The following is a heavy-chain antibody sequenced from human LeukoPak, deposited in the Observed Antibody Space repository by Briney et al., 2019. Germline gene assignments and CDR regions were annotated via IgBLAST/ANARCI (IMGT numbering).Heavy chain of an antibody. CDR1: GFSVSSTY. Sequence: GGSLRLSCAASGFSVSSTYMNWVRQAPGKGLEWVSVIYSGGATYYADSVKGRFTISRDNAKNSLYLQMNSLRAEDTAVYYCGRSRGAGPGAHFDVWGQGTLVTVSS. J-gene: IGHJ4*02. CDR2: IYSGGAT. CDR3: GRSRGAGPGAHFDV. D-gene: IGHD6-19*01. V-gene: IGHV3-53*01.